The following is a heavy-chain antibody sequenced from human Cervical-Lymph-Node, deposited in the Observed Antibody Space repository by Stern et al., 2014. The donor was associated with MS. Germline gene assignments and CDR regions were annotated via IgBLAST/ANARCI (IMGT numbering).Heavy chain of an antibody. D-gene: IGHD6-19*01. CDR1: GYTFTGYY. V-gene: IGHV1-2*04. J-gene: IGHJ6*02. CDR2: INPNSGGT. CDR3: ARDDLAVDYGMDV. Sequence: VQLVQSGAEVKKPGASVKVSCKASGYTFTGYYMHWVRQAPGQGLEWMGWINPNSGGTNYAQKFQGWVTMTRETSISTAYMELSRLRSDDTAVYYCARDDLAVDYGMDVWGQGTTVTVSS.